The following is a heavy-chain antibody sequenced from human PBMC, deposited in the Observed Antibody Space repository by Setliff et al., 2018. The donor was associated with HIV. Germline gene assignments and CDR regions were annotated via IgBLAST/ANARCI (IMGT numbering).Heavy chain of an antibody. Sequence: GGSLRLSCAASGFNFRTYSMNWVRQAPGKGLEWVSYITSSGDAIYYADSVKGRFTISRDNSKNTLYLQMNSLRAEDTAVYYCAKDRYYDSSGSPFDYWGQGTLVTVSS. V-gene: IGHV3-48*01. CDR1: GFNFRTYS. CDR2: ITSSGDAI. J-gene: IGHJ4*02. CDR3: AKDRYYDSSGSPFDY. D-gene: IGHD3-22*01.